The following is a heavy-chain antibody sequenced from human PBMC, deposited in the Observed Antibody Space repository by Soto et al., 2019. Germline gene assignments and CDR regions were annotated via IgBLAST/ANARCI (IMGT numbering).Heavy chain of an antibody. CDR1: GFTVSSYA. V-gene: IGHV3-23*01. D-gene: IGHD3-16*01. Sequence: EVQLLESGGGLVQPGGSLRLSCAASGFTVSSYAMSWVRQAPGKGLEGVSVISGSGSTYSADSVKGRFTIARDSSKNTVYRQMNSLRAEDTAVYYCAKALRFTFTTGYYMDVWGRGTTVTVSS. CDR3: AKALRFTFTTGYYMDV. CDR2: ISGSGST. J-gene: IGHJ6*03.